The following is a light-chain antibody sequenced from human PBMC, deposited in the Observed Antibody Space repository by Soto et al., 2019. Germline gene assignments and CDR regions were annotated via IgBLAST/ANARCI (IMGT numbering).Light chain of an antibody. V-gene: IGKV1-5*03. CDR2: RSS. Sequence: DIQMTQSPSTLSASVGDRVTITCRASQSISSWLAWYQQKPGKAPKLLIYRSSSLESGVPSRFSGSGSGTEFPLPISSLQPDDFATYYCQPYDTHISKTFGQGTKLEIK. CDR1: QSISSW. J-gene: IGKJ2*01. CDR3: QPYDTHISKT.